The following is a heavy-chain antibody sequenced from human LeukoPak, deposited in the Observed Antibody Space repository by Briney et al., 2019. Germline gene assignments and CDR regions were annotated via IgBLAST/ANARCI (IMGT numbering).Heavy chain of an antibody. J-gene: IGHJ6*03. V-gene: IGHV4-39*01. CDR2: MYYSGTT. CDR1: GGSISSSSYY. Sequence: PSETLSLTCTVSGGSISSSSYYWGWIRQPPGKGLEWIGSMYYSGTTNCNPSLKSRTTISVDTSKNQFSLKLSSVTATDTAVYYCARKGGAGSGSYYNPNYYYYMDVWGKGTTVTVSS. D-gene: IGHD3-10*01. CDR3: ARKGGAGSGSYYNPNYYYYMDV.